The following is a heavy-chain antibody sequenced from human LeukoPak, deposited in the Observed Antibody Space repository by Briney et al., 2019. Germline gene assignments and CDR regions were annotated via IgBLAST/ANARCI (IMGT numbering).Heavy chain of an antibody. CDR3: AKDGPHDSMEGFDY. D-gene: IGHD3-22*01. V-gene: IGHV3-23*01. CDR2: ISYTGSTT. J-gene: IGHJ4*02. Sequence: GGSLRLSCAASGFTFSTYAMNWVRQAPGKGLEWVSVISYTGSTTYYADSVKGRFTISRDNSKNTLYLQMNSLRAEDTAVYYCAKDGPHDSMEGFDYWGQGTLVTVSS. CDR1: GFTFSTYA.